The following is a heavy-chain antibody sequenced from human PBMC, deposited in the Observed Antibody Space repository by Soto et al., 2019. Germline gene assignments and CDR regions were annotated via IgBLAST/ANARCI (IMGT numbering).Heavy chain of an antibody. Sequence: QVQLQESGPGLVKPSQTLSLTCTVSVGSLSSGDYFWSWIRQSPGKGLEWIGYISSIGSTYYNPSLNSRVSVTRDASTNKFSLKLSSVTTTYTAVYYCARGLVIRPYYYHGMDVWGQGTTVTVSS. J-gene: IGHJ6*02. D-gene: IGHD3-9*01. CDR3: ARGLVIRPYYYHGMDV. CDR2: ISSIGST. V-gene: IGHV4-30-4*01. CDR1: VGSLSSGDYF.